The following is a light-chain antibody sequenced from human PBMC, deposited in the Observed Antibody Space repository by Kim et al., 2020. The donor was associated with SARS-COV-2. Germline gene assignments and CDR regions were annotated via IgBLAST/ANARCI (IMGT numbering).Light chain of an antibody. J-gene: IGLJ2*01. Sequence: RGETARITCGGNNNGSKSVHWYQQKPGQAPVLVIYYDSDRPSGIPERFSGSSSGNTATLTISRVEAGDEADYYCQVWDSSSDHRVFGGGTQLTVL. CDR3: QVWDSSSDHRV. CDR2: YDS. V-gene: IGLV3-21*04. CDR1: NNGSKS.